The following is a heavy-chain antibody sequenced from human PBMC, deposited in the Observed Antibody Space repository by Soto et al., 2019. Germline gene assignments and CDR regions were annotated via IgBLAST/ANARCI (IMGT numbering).Heavy chain of an antibody. J-gene: IGHJ3*02. CDR1: GYTFTSYY. Sequence: ASVKVSCNASGYTFTSYYMHWVQQAPGQGLEWMGIINPSGGSTSYAQKFKGRVTMTRDTSTSTVYMELSSLRSEDTAVYYCARGILYYVSPNAFDIWGQGTMVTVPS. V-gene: IGHV1-46*01. CDR3: ARGILYYVSPNAFDI. CDR2: INPSGGST. D-gene: IGHD2-8*01.